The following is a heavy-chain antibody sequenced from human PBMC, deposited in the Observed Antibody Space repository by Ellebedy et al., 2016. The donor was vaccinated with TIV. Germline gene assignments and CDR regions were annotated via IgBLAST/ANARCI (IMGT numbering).Heavy chain of an antibody. V-gene: IGHV1-2*02. CDR3: ARGPLGSAMVYNWYDP. D-gene: IGHD5-18*01. J-gene: IGHJ5*02. CDR2: INPNSGGK. Sequence: ASVKVSCKASGYTFTGYYMHWVRQAPGQGLEWMGWINPNSGGKNYAQKFQGRVTMTRDTSISTAYMELSRLRSDDTAVYYCARGPLGSAMVYNWYDPWGQGTLVTVSS. CDR1: GYTFTGYY.